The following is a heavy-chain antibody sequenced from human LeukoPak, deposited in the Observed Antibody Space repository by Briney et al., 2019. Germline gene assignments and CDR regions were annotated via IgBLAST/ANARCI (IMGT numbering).Heavy chain of an antibody. D-gene: IGHD6-19*01. CDR2: INHSGST. Sequence: PSETLSLTCAVYGGSFSGYDWSWIRQPLGKGLEWIGDINHSGSTNYNPSLKSRVTISVDTSKNQFSLKLSAVTAADTAVYYCARGALAVAVDYWGQGTLVTVSS. CDR1: GGSFSGYD. V-gene: IGHV4-34*01. CDR3: ARGALAVAVDY. J-gene: IGHJ4*02.